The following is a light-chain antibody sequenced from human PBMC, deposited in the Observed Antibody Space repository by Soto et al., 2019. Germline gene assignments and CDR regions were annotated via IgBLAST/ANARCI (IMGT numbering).Light chain of an antibody. CDR2: GAS. CDR3: QLYGGSHMFS. CDR1: ENIIQY. V-gene: IGKV1-39*02. Sequence: DIQMTQSPSSLSASLGDRVTITCRASENIIQYLNWYQQKPGKVPMLLVYGASRLETGVPSRFSASGFGTEFTLTISRLEPEDFAVYYCQLYGGSHMFSFGQGTKLEIK. J-gene: IGKJ2*01.